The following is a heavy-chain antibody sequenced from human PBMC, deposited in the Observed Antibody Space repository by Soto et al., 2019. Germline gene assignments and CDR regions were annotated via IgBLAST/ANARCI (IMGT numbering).Heavy chain of an antibody. V-gene: IGHV4-59*01. CDR1: GGSISDYQ. CDR2: IYYSGRT. Sequence: QVQLQESGPGLVKPSETLSLTCTVSGGSISDYQWNWIRQSPGKGLEWIGYIYYSGRTNSNPSLKSRLTISLDTSTKQSSLRLRSVTAADTAVYCCARMRGLGEISPYFEYWGQGTLVTVSS. J-gene: IGHJ4*02. CDR3: ARMRGLGEISPYFEY. D-gene: IGHD3-16*02.